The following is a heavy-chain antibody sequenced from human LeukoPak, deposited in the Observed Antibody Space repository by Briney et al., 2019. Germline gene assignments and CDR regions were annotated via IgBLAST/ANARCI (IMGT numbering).Heavy chain of an antibody. J-gene: IGHJ4*02. V-gene: IGHV1-2*06. CDR1: GYTFTGYY. CDR2: INPDSGGT. D-gene: IGHD1-26*01. Sequence: ASLKVSCKASGYTFTGYYIHWVRQAPGQGLEWMGRINPDSGGTDYALKFQGRVTMTRDTSISSAYMELSRLRSDDTAVYYCARELGATTHFDYWGQGTLVTVSS. CDR3: ARELGATTHFDY.